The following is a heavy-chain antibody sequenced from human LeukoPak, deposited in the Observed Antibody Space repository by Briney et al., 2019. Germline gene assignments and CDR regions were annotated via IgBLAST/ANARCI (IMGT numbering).Heavy chain of an antibody. CDR1: GGSLSSYY. J-gene: IGHJ1*01. Sequence: SETLSLTCAVSGGSLSSYYWSWIRQPPGKGLEWIGYIYYGGSTNYNPSLKSRVTISVDTSKNQFSLKLSSVTAADTAVYYCARVESGYGDYLHTALAEYFQHWGQGTLVTVSS. V-gene: IGHV4-59*01. CDR2: IYYGGST. D-gene: IGHD4-17*01. CDR3: ARVESGYGDYLHTALAEYFQH.